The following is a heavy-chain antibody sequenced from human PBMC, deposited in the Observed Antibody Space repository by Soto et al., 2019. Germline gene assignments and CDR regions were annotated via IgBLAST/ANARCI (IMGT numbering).Heavy chain of an antibody. V-gene: IGHV4-4*07. J-gene: IGHJ4*02. CDR3: ARALSSAAGLYFDY. D-gene: IGHD6-13*01. Sequence: PSETLSLTCTVSGGSISSYYWSWLRQPAGKGLEWIGRIHTTENTNYNPSLKSRVTMSVDTSNNQFSLRLSSLTAADTAVYYCARALSSAAGLYFDYWGQGTLVTAPQ. CDR1: GGSISSYY. CDR2: IHTTENT.